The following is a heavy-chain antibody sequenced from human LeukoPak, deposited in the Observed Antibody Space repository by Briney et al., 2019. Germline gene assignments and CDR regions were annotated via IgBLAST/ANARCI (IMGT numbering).Heavy chain of an antibody. D-gene: IGHD2-2*02. Sequence: GESLKISRKGSGYSFTSNHIAWVRQMPGKGLELMGIILPGVSDSRYSPSFQGQVTISVDKSISTAYLQWSSLKASDTAMYYCARQGCASTSCHTIDYWGQGTLVTVSS. CDR3: ARQGCASTSCHTIDY. V-gene: IGHV5-51*01. J-gene: IGHJ4*02. CDR2: ILPGVSDS. CDR1: GYSFTSNH.